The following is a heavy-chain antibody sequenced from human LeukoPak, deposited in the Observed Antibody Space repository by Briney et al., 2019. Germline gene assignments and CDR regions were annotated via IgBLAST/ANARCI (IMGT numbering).Heavy chain of an antibody. D-gene: IGHD3-3*01. CDR3: ARWDTWRCSD. Sequence: SGGSLRLSCAASGFIFSDHYMYWVRQAPGRGLEWVGRTKNKAQGYTTEYAASVKGRFTISRDDSENSLYLQMNSLKTEDTAMYYCARWDTWRCSDWGQGTLVTVSS. CDR1: GFIFSDHY. V-gene: IGHV3-72*01. J-gene: IGHJ4*02. CDR2: TKNKAQGYTT.